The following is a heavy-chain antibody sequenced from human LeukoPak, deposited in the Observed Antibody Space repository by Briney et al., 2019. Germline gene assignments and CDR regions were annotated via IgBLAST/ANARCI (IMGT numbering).Heavy chain of an antibody. D-gene: IGHD6-13*01. J-gene: IGHJ4*02. CDR3: ARGGGYSSPSYDY. V-gene: IGHV3-53*01. CDR1: GLTVSSNY. Sequence: GGSPRLSCAASGLTVSSNYVTWVRQVPGKGLEWVSVIYSDGSTYYADSVKGRFTISRDNSKNTLYLQMNSLRAEDTAVYYCARGGGYSSPSYDYWGQGTLVTVSS. CDR2: IYSDGST.